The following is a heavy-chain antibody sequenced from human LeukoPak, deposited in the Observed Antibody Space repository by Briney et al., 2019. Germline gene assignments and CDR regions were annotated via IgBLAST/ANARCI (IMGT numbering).Heavy chain of an antibody. D-gene: IGHD2-2*01. CDR3: ARMYHANWFDP. Sequence: PSETLSLTCTVSGGSISSSSYYWGWIRQPPGKGLEWIGSIYYSGSTYYNPSLKSRVTISVDTSKNQFSLKLSSVTAADTAVYYCARMYHANWFDPWGQGTLVTVSS. J-gene: IGHJ5*02. CDR2: IYYSGST. V-gene: IGHV4-39*07. CDR1: GGSISSSSYY.